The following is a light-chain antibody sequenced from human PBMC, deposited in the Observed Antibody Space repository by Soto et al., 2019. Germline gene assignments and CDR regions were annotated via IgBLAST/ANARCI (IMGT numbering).Light chain of an antibody. V-gene: IGKV1-5*03. CDR1: QTISSW. CDR3: QQHNSFSIT. CDR2: KAS. J-gene: IGKJ5*01. Sequence: DIQMTQSPSTLSASVGDRFAVTCLASQTISSWLAWYQQKPGKAPKLLIYKASSLESGVPSRFSGSGSGTEFTLTINSLQADDFATYYCQQHNSFSITFGQGTRLEI.